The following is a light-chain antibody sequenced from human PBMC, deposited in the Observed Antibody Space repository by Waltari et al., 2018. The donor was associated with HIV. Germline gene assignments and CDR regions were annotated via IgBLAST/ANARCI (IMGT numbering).Light chain of an antibody. V-gene: IGKV3-11*01. CDR3: QQRSNWPGT. CDR1: QNIRIY. Sequence: EIVLTQSPVTLSLSPGESANLSCRASQNIRIYVGWYQQKAGQPPRLLIYDASTRDTGIPTRFSGAGSGTDFTLTIDSLEPEDFAMYYCQQRSNWPGTFGPGTRVDVK. J-gene: IGKJ3*01. CDR2: DAS.